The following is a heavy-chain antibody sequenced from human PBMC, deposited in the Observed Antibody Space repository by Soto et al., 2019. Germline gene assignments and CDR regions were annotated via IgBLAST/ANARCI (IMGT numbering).Heavy chain of an antibody. Sequence: GGSLRRSCAASGFTFSSYCISWVRPATGKGLEWVANIKQDGSEKYYVDSVKGRFTISRDNAKNSLYLQMNSLRAEDTAVYYCARDFVRNHYDFWSDYYYYGMDVWGQGTTVTVSS. CDR3: ARDFVRNHYDFWSDYYYYGMDV. CDR2: IKQDGSEK. J-gene: IGHJ6*02. CDR1: GFTFSSYC. V-gene: IGHV3-7*05. D-gene: IGHD3-3*01.